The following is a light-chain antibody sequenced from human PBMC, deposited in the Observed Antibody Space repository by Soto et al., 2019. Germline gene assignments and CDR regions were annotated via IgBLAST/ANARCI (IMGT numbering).Light chain of an antibody. CDR1: SSNIGAGNA. CDR2: RDN. V-gene: IGLV1-40*01. CDR3: QSFDSSLSAYV. J-gene: IGLJ1*01. Sequence: QSVVTQPPSVSGAPGQRVTISCTGSSSNIGAGNAVNWYQQVPGTAPKLPIYRDNNRPSGVPDRFSGSKSGTSASLAITGLQAEDEADYYCQSFDSSLSAYVFGTGTKLTVL.